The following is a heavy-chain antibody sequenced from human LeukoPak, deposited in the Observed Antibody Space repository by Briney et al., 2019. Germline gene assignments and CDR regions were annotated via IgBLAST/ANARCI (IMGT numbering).Heavy chain of an antibody. CDR2: INPSGGST. CDR3: TTTVISSYYFDY. CDR1: GYTFTSYY. V-gene: IGHV1-46*01. D-gene: IGHD4-17*01. J-gene: IGHJ4*02. Sequence: ASVKVSCKASGYTFTSYYMHWVRQAPGQGLEWMGIINPSGGSTSYAQKFQGRVTMTRDTSTSTVYMELSSRRSEDTAVYYCTTTVISSYYFDYWGQGTLVTVSS.